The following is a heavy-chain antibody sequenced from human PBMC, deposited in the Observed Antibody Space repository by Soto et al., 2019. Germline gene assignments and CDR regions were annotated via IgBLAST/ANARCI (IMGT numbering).Heavy chain of an antibody. CDR3: ARGDSTGSPTGWFDP. D-gene: IGHD6-19*01. V-gene: IGHV1-18*04. J-gene: IGHJ5*02. Sequence: QVQLVQSGAEVKKPGASVQVSCKASGYTFTRYSINWVRQAPGQGLEWVGWISNYNGVTKYAQKFQGRVTLTTDTSTTTTYMDLRSLTSDDTAVYFCARGDSTGSPTGWFDPWGQGTLVTVSS. CDR2: ISNYNGVT. CDR1: GYTFTRYS.